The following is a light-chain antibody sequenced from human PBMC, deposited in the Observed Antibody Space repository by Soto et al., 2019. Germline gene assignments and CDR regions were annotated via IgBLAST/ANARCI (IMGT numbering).Light chain of an antibody. CDR3: QQYDSSPRT. CDR2: GAS. Sequence: EIVWTQSPGTLSLSPGERATLSCRASQSFTSRSLAWYQQKPGLAPRLLISGASNRAAGIPDRFSGSGSGTDFTLTISRLEPEDFAVYYCQQYDSSPRTFGQGTKVDIK. CDR1: QSFTSRS. V-gene: IGKV3-20*01. J-gene: IGKJ1*01.